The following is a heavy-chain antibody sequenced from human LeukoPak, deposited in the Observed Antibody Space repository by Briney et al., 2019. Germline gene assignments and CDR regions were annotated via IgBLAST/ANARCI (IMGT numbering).Heavy chain of an antibody. J-gene: IGHJ4*02. CDR2: ISDNGDNT. D-gene: IGHD1-26*01. CDR1: GFIFNSYA. V-gene: IGHV3-23*01. Sequence: GGSLTLSCAASGFIFNSYAMTWLRQAPGEGREWVLGISDNGDNTYYADSVKGRFSISRDNSKNSLYLQMNSLGAEDTAVYYCAKSKLTSYLFDNWGQGILVTVSS. CDR3: AKSKLTSYLFDN.